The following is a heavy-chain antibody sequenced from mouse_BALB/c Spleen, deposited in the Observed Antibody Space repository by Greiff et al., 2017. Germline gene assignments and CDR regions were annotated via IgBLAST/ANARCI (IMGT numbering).Heavy chain of an antibody. CDR1: GFTFSSFG. V-gene: IGHV5-17*02. J-gene: IGHJ4*01. D-gene: IGHD5-5*01. CDR3: AREGLPAFYAMDY. Sequence: DVHLVESGGGLVQPGGSRKLSCAASGFTFSSFGMHWVRQAPEKGLEWVAYISSGSSTIYYADTVKGRFTISRDNPKNTLFLQMTSLRSEDTAMYDCAREGLPAFYAMDYWGQGTSVTVSS. CDR2: ISSGSSTI.